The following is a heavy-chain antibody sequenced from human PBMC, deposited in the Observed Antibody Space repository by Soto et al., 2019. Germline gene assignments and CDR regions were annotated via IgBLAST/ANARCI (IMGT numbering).Heavy chain of an antibody. V-gene: IGHV3-30*18. Sequence: GGSLRLSCAASGFTFRSYGMHWVRQAPGKGLEWVAVISYDGSNKYYADSVKGRFTISRDNSKSTLYLQMNSLRAEDTTVYYCAKDPQGYSYGYFDYWGQGILVTVSS. CDR2: ISYDGSNK. D-gene: IGHD5-18*01. CDR3: AKDPQGYSYGYFDY. J-gene: IGHJ4*02. CDR1: GFTFRSYG.